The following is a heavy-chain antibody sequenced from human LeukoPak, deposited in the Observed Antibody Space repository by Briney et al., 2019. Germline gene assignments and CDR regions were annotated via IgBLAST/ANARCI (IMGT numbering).Heavy chain of an antibody. CDR2: IGAGADL. CDR3: AKDWTPHNRVYDCLDA. D-gene: IGHD3-16*01. J-gene: IGHJ5*02. CDR1: GFAFGVHA. Sequence: GGSLRLSCVGSGFAFGVHAMSWVRQAPGKGPEWVATIGAGADLFYAESVKGRFTISRDDPRNTVWLQMNSLRAEDTALYYCAKDWTPHNRVYDCLDAWGQGTQVTVSS. V-gene: IGHV3-23*01.